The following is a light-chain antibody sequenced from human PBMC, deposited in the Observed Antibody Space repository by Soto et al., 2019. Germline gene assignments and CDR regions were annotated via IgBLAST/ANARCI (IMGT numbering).Light chain of an antibody. CDR2: AAS. Sequence: DIQMTQSPSSLSASVGDRVTITCRASQGISNYLAWYQQKPGKVPKLLIYAASTLQSEVPSRFSGSGSGTDFTLTISSLQPEDVATYDCQKDNSAPIFTLGPGTKVDIK. V-gene: IGKV1-27*01. J-gene: IGKJ3*01. CDR1: QGISNY. CDR3: QKDNSAPIFT.